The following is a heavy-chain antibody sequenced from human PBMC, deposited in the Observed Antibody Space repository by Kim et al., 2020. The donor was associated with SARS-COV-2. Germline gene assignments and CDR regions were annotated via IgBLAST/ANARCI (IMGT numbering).Heavy chain of an antibody. D-gene: IGHD3-22*01. J-gene: IGHJ4*02. CDR3: ARRGDTSGYYSQ. CDR1: GYTFSNYW. V-gene: IGHV5-51*01. Sequence: GESLKISCKGSGYTFSNYWIAWVRQMPGKGLEWMGIIYPGDSGTRYSPSFQGQVTISADKSISTAFLQWSSLKTSDTARYFCARRGDTSGYYSQWGQGTLVTVSS. CDR2: IYPGDSGT.